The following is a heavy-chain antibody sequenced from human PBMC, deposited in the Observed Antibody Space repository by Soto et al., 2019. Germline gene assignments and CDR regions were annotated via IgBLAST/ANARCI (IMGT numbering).Heavy chain of an antibody. J-gene: IGHJ4*02. CDR3: ARPMRLGELSLGY. D-gene: IGHD3-16*02. V-gene: IGHV4-31*03. CDR1: GGSISGGYY. CDR2: IYYTVRT. Sequence: QVQLQESGPGLVKPSQTLSLTCSVSGGSISGGYYWSWIRQYPGKGLEWIGYIYYTVRTYYNPSLKGRIAISVDTSKNQFALKLSSVTAADTAMYYCARPMRLGELSLGYWGQGILVTVSS.